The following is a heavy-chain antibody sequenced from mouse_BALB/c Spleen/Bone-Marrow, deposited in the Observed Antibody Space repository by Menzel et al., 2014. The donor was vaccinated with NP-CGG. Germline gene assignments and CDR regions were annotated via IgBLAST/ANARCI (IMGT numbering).Heavy chain of an antibody. CDR3: TRDLYDGYSYYAMDY. V-gene: IGHV5-6-4*01. CDR2: ITSGGSYT. Sequence: EVMLVESGGGLVKPGGSLKLSCAASGFTFSSYTMSWVRQTPEKRLEWVATITSGGSYTYYPDSVKGRFTISRDIAKNTLYLQMSSLRSEDTAMYYCTRDLYDGYSYYAMDYWGQGTPVTVSS. CDR1: GFTFSSYT. J-gene: IGHJ4*01. D-gene: IGHD2-3*01.